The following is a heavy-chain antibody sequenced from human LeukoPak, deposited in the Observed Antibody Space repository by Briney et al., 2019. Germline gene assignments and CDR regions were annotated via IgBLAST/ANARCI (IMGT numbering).Heavy chain of an antibody. CDR1: GFTFSSYA. V-gene: IGHV3-23*01. D-gene: IGHD4-23*01. CDR3: AKDGKASDYFDY. J-gene: IGHJ4*02. CDR2: ISGSGGST. Sequence: GGSLRLSCAASGFTFSSYAMSWVRQAPGKGLEWISAISGSGGSTYYADSVKGRFTISRDNSKNTLYLQMNSLRAEDTAVYCCAKDGKASDYFDYWGQGTLVTVSS.